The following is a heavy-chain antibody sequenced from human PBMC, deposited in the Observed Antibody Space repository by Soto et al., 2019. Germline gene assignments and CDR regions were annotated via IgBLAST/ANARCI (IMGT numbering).Heavy chain of an antibody. CDR2: TIPVFNTA. CDR3: ARGVYGSSNYYTRPSAFDI. D-gene: IGHD3-10*01. CDR1: GGTLSDHG. Sequence: QVQLEQSGAEVKKPGSSVKVSCKASGGTLSDHGVAWLRQAPGQGLEWMGGTIPVFNTAKYAQKVQGRVTVTTDKFTDIACMELRSLTSADTALYFCARGVYGSSNYYTRPSAFDIWGQGTMVIVSS. V-gene: IGHV1-69*06. J-gene: IGHJ3*02.